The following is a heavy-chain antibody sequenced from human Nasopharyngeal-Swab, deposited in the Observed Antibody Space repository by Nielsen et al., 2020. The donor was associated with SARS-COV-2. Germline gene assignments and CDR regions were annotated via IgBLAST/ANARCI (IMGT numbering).Heavy chain of an antibody. V-gene: IGHV1-2*04. D-gene: IGHD1-20*01. CDR2: MNPNSGGT. J-gene: IGHJ4*02. Sequence: WVRQAPVQGLKWMGWMNPNSGGTNYAQKFQGWVTMTRDTSISTAYMELSRLRSDDTAVYYCARAAGITGIDYWGQGTLVTVSS. CDR3: ARAAGITGIDY.